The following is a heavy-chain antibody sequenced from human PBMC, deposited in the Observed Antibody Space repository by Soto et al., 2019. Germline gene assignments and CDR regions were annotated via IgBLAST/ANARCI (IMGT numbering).Heavy chain of an antibody. CDR1: GFTFSTYW. D-gene: IGHD3-9*01. J-gene: IGHJ5*02. Sequence: GGSLRLSCAASGFTFSTYWMSWVRQAPGKGLEWVANMRQDGSEKYCVDSVKGRFTISRDNAKNSLYLQMTGLRAEDTAVYYCARDRNLTAWGQGTLVTVSS. CDR2: MRQDGSEK. CDR3: ARDRNLTA. V-gene: IGHV3-7*01.